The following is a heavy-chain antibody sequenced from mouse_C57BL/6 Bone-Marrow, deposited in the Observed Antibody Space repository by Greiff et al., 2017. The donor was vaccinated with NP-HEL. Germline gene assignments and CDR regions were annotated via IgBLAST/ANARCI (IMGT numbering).Heavy chain of an antibody. CDR3: VRDYGSSYGWYFDV. Sequence: EVKLMESGGGLVQPKGSLKLSCAASGFSFNTYAMNWVRQAPGKGLEWVARIRSKSNNYATYYADSVKDRFTISRDDSESMLYLQMNNLKTEDTAMYYCVRDYGSSYGWYFDVWGTGTTVTVSS. V-gene: IGHV10-1*01. D-gene: IGHD1-1*01. J-gene: IGHJ1*03. CDR2: IRSKSNNYAT. CDR1: GFSFNTYA.